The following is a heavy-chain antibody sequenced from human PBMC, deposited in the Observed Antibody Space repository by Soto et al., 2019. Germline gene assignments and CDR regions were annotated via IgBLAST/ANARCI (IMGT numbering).Heavy chain of an antibody. D-gene: IGHD5-12*01. CDR1: GFTFSSYA. J-gene: IGHJ4*02. CDR3: APESPRDGYKIAQTYFDY. V-gene: IGHV3-23*01. CDR2: ISGSGGST. Sequence: GGSLRLSCAASGFTFSSYAMSWVRQAPGKGLEWVSAISGSGGSTYYADSVKGRFTISRDSSKNTLYLQMNSLRAEDTAVYYCAPESPRDGYKIAQTYFDYWGQGTLVTVSS.